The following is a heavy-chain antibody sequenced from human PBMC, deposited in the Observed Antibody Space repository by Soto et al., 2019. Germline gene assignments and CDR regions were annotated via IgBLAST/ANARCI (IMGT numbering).Heavy chain of an antibody. CDR3: AKNGDFWSWGMDV. CDR2: ISSSGDAT. CDR1: GFTFSTYA. Sequence: GSLRLSCAASGFTFSTYAMTWVRQAPGKGLEWVSIISSSGDATYYLDSVKGRFTISIDNSRNTLHLQMNSLGAEDAAVYFCAKNGDFWSWGMDVWGQGTTVTVS. D-gene: IGHD3-3*01. J-gene: IGHJ6*02. V-gene: IGHV3-23*01.